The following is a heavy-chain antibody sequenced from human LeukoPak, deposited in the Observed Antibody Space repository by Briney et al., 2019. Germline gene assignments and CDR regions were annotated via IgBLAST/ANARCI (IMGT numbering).Heavy chain of an antibody. J-gene: IGHJ4*02. V-gene: IGHV3-48*03. CDR3: AKDHLPGIVVADRDY. CDR2: ISSSGSTI. CDR1: GFTFSSYE. Sequence: GGSLRLSCAASGFTFSSYEMNWVRQAPGKGLEWVSYISSSGSTIYYADSVKGRFTISRDNAKNSLYLQINSLRGEDTAVYYCAKDHLPGIVVADRDYWGQGTLVTVSS. D-gene: IGHD6-19*01.